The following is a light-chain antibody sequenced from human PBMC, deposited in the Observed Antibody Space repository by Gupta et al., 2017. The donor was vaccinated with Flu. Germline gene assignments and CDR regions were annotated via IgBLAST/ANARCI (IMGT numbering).Light chain of an antibody. Sequence: SYELTQPPSVSVSPGQTARITCSGDALPKKYAYWYQRKSGQAPVLVIYEDTKRPSGIPERFSGSSSGPVATLTISGAQVEDEADYFCYSADNSDNRVFGAGTKLTVL. V-gene: IGLV3-10*01. CDR3: YSADNSDNRV. CDR1: ALPKKY. J-gene: IGLJ3*02. CDR2: EDT.